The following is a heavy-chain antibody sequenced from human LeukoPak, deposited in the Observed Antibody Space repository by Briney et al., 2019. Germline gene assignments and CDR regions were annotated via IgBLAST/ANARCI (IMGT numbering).Heavy chain of an antibody. Sequence: GESLKISCKGSGYSFTSYCIGWVRQMPGKGLEWMGIIYPGDSDTRYSPSFQGQVTISAGKSISTAYLQWSSLKASDTAMYYCARRDPYTSSPYTFDYWGQGTLVTVSS. V-gene: IGHV5-51*01. CDR1: GYSFTSYC. J-gene: IGHJ4*02. D-gene: IGHD6-6*01. CDR3: ARRDPYTSSPYTFDY. CDR2: IYPGDSDT.